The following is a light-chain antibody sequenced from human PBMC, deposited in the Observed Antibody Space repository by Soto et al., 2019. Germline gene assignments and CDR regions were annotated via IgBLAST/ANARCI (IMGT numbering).Light chain of an antibody. J-gene: IGKJ2*01. CDR3: QQFGISPRT. V-gene: IGKV3-20*01. CDR2: DAS. Sequence: EIVMTQSPATLSVSPGERATLSCRASQSVSSNLAWYQQKPGQAPRLLIYDASTRATGIPDRFSGSGSGTDFTLTITRLDPEDFAVYYCQQFGISPRTFGQGTKLESK. CDR1: QSVSSN.